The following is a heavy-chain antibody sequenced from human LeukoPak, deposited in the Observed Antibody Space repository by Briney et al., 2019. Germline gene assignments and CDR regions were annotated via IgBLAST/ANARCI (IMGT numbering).Heavy chain of an antibody. CDR1: GFTFSSYA. Sequence: GGSLRLSCAASGFTFSSYAMTWVRQAPGKGLEWVSHITGGGDGTYYADSVKGRFTISRDNSKNTLYLQMNSLRVEDTAVYYCARDAYAVADYWGQGLLVTVSS. J-gene: IGHJ4*02. V-gene: IGHV3-23*01. CDR2: ITGGGDGT. D-gene: IGHD4-17*01. CDR3: ARDAYAVADY.